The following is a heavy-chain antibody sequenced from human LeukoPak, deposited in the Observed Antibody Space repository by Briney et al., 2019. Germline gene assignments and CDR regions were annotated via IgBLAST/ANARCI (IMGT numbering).Heavy chain of an antibody. CDR3: ARGQEKHYYGSRSSYMDV. J-gene: IGHJ6*03. D-gene: IGHD3-10*01. CDR2: IYPGDSDT. V-gene: IGHV5-51*01. CDR1: GYSFTNYW. Sequence: GESLKISCNGSGYSFTNYWMGWVRQMPGKGLEWMGIIYPGDSDTRYSPSFQGQVTISADKSISTAYLQWSSLKASDTAMYYCARGQEKHYYGSRSSYMDVWGKGTTVTVSS.